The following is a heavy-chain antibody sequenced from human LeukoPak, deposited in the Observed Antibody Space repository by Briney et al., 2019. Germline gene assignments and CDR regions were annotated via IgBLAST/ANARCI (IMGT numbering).Heavy chain of an antibody. D-gene: IGHD6-19*01. CDR1: GFTFGDYV. Sequence: GGSLRLSCTASGFTFGDYVMSWVRQAPGKGLEWVAFIRYDGSNKYYADSVKGRFTISRDNSKNTLYLQMNSLRAEDTAVYYCAKDLHPQWLARTVDYWGQGTLVTVSS. J-gene: IGHJ4*02. V-gene: IGHV3-30*02. CDR2: IRYDGSNK. CDR3: AKDLHPQWLARTVDY.